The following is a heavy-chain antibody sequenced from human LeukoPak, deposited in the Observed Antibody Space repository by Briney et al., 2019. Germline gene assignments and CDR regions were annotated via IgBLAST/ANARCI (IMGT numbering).Heavy chain of an antibody. J-gene: IGHJ3*02. Sequence: PSETLSLTCAVYGGSFSGYYWSWIRQPPGKGLEWIGEINHSGSTNYNPSLKSRVTISVDTSKNQFSLKLSSVTAADTAVYYCARGRYCSADICSGGDAFDIWGQGTMVSVSS. D-gene: IGHD2-15*01. CDR3: ARGRYCSADICSGGDAFDI. CDR2: INHSGST. CDR1: GGSFSGYY. V-gene: IGHV4-34*01.